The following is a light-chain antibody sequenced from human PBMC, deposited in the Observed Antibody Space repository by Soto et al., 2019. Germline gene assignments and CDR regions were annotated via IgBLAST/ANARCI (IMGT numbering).Light chain of an antibody. V-gene: IGKV1-27*01. CDR2: SAS. Sequence: DIQMTQSPSSLSESVGERVTITCRASQGISNYLAWYQQKPGKVPQLLIYSASTLQSGVPSRFSGSGSGTDFTLTISSLHPEDVATYYCQKYDGSPRTFGGGTKVEIK. CDR3: QKYDGSPRT. CDR1: QGISNY. J-gene: IGKJ4*01.